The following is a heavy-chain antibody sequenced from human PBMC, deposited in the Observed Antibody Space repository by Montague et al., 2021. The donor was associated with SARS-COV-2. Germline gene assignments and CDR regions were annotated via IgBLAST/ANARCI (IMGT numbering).Heavy chain of an antibody. CDR2: VYYSGNT. D-gene: IGHD2/OR15-2a*01. CDR3: ARGGSKYGADAFDL. Sequence: SETLSLTCTVPGGSISNSNYYWGWIRQPPGKGLEWIGSVYYSGNTYHNPSLKSRVSISVDTSKSQLSLKVMSVTAADTAVYYCARGGSKYGADAFDLWGQGTMVIVSA. V-gene: IGHV4-39*07. J-gene: IGHJ3*01. CDR1: GGSISNSNYY.